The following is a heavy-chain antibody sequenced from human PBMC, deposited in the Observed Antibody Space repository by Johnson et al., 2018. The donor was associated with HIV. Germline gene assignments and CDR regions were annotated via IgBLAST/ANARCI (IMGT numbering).Heavy chain of an antibody. CDR2: ISGSGGST. J-gene: IGHJ3*02. V-gene: IGHV3-23*04. Sequence: VQLVESGGGLVQPGGSLRLSCAASGFTFSSYAMSWVRQAPGKGLEWVSAISGSGGSTYYADSVKGRFTISRDNVKNSLYLQMNTLRAEDTAVYYCTREVPGSVLGGTRVDAFDIWGQGTMVTVSS. D-gene: IGHD1-14*01. CDR1: GFTFSSYA. CDR3: TREVPGSVLGGTRVDAFDI.